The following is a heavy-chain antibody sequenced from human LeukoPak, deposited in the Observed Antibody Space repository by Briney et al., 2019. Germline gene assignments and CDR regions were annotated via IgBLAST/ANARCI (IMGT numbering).Heavy chain of an antibody. Sequence: GSLRLSCAASGFTFRNAWMSWVRQAPGKGLEWFGRIKSKTDGGTTDYAAPVKGRLTISRDDSKNTLYLQMNSLKTEDTAVYYCTTVVGTGYYYYYMDVWGKGTTVTVSS. CDR3: TTVVGTGYYYYYMDV. D-gene: IGHD1-14*01. J-gene: IGHJ6*03. V-gene: IGHV3-15*01. CDR1: GFTFRNAW. CDR2: IKSKTDGGTT.